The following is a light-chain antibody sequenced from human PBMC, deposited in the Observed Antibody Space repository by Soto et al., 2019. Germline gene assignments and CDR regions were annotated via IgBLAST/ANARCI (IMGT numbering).Light chain of an antibody. J-gene: IGKJ1*01. CDR2: DAS. CDR1: QDINRW. V-gene: IGKV1-5*01. CDR3: QQYNYYWT. Sequence: DFHMTQSPSTLSTSVGDRVTITCRASQDINRWLAWYQQKPGNAPKLLIYDASTLESGVPSRFSGSGSGTEFTLTISSLQPDDFATYYCQQYNYYWTFGQGTKVDIK.